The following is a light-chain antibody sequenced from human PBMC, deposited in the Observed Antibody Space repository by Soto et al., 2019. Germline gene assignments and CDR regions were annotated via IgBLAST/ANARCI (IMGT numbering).Light chain of an antibody. CDR1: QSVSSSY. Sequence: EIVLTQSPGTLSLSPGERATLSCRASQSVSSSYLAWYQQKPGQAPRLLIYGASSRATGIPDRFSGSGSGTDFTLTISRLEPEDFPVYYCQQYGRAITFGQGTRLEIK. V-gene: IGKV3-20*01. CDR3: QQYGRAIT. CDR2: GAS. J-gene: IGKJ5*01.